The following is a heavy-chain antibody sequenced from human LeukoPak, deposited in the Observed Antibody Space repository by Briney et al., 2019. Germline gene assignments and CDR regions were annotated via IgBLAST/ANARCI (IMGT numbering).Heavy chain of an antibody. J-gene: IGHJ6*03. V-gene: IGHV4-34*01. D-gene: IGHD2-15*01. CDR3: ARDRGTSRGGGSGSYYYYYMDV. Sequence: SETLFLTCAVYGGSFSGYYWSWIRQPPGKGLEWIGEINHSGSTNYNPSLKSRVTISVDTSKNQFSLKLSSVTAADTAVYYCARDRGTSRGGGSGSYYYYYMDVWGKGTTVTVSS. CDR1: GGSFSGYY. CDR2: INHSGST.